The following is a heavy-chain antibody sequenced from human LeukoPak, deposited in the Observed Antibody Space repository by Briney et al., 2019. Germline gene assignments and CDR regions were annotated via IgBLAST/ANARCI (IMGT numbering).Heavy chain of an antibody. CDR1: GYTFTSYY. D-gene: IGHD3-3*01. Sequence: ASVKVSCKASGYTFTSYYMHWVRQAPGQGLGWMGIINPSGGSTSYAQKFQGRVTMTRDTSTSTVYMELSSLRSEDTAVYYCAREVLGYDFWSGHNFDYWGQGTLVTVSS. J-gene: IGHJ4*02. CDR3: AREVLGYDFWSGHNFDY. V-gene: IGHV1-46*01. CDR2: INPSGGST.